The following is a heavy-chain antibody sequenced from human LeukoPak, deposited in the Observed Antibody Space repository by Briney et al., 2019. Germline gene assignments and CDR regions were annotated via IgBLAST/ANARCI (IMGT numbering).Heavy chain of an antibody. V-gene: IGHV4-59*12. CDR1: GGSLSSDS. CDR3: ARELDWAPIDY. D-gene: IGHD3-9*01. Sequence: SETLSLTCTVSGGSLSSDSWSWIRQPPGKGLEWIGYIYYSGSTNYNPSLKSRVTISVDTSKNQFSLKLSSVTAADTAMYYCARELDWAPIDYWGQGTLVTVSS. CDR2: IYYSGST. J-gene: IGHJ4*02.